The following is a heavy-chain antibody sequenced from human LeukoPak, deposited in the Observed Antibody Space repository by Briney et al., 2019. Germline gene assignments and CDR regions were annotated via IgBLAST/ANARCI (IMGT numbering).Heavy chain of an antibody. D-gene: IGHD3-3*01. J-gene: IGHJ4*02. V-gene: IGHV3-9*01. CDR1: GFTFDDYA. CDR2: ISWNSGSI. Sequence: QAGRSLRLSCAASGFTFDDYAMHWVRQAPGKGLEWVSGISWNSGSIGYADSVKGRFTISRDNAKNSLYLQMNSLRAEDTALYYCGKGYYDFWSGYFDYWGQGTLVTVSS. CDR3: GKGYYDFWSGYFDY.